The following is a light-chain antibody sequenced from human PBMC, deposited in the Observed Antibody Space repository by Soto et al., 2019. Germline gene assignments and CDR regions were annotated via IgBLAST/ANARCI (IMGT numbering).Light chain of an antibody. CDR1: QSIRSN. CDR2: DAS. J-gene: IGKJ1*01. V-gene: IGKV3-15*01. Sequence: EIVMTQSPATLSVSPGGRATLSCRASQSIRSNLAWYQQKRGQPPRLLIYDASTRATGIPARFSGSGSGTEFTLTISSLQSEDFAFYYCQQYNNWPTWTFGQGTKVDNK. CDR3: QQYNNWPTWT.